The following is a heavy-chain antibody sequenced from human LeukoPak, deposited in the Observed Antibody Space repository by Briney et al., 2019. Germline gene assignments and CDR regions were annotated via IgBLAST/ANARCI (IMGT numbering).Heavy chain of an antibody. CDR2: INHSGST. Sequence: PSETLSLTCAVYGGSFSGYYWSWIRQPPGKGLEWIGEINHSGSTNYNPSLKSRVTISVDTSKNQFSLKLSSVTAADTAVYYCARSIRLGELLNRKKKSLDYWGQGTLVTVSS. J-gene: IGHJ4*02. CDR3: ARSIRLGELLNRKKKSLDY. D-gene: IGHD3-16*01. V-gene: IGHV4-34*01. CDR1: GGSFSGYY.